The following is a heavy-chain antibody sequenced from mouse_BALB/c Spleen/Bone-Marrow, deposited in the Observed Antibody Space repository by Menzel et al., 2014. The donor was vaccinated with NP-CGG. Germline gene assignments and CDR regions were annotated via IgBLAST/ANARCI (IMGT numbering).Heavy chain of an antibody. CDR3: AREIPQGAMDY. J-gene: IGHJ4*01. CDR2: INPDSSTI. CDR1: GFDFSRYW. V-gene: IGHV4-1*02. Sequence: DVMLVESGGGLVQPGGSLKLSCAASGFDFSRYWMSWVRQAPGKGVEWIGEINPDSSTINYTPSLKDKFIISRDNAKNTLYLQMSKVRSEDTALYYCAREIPQGAMDYWGQGTSVTVSS.